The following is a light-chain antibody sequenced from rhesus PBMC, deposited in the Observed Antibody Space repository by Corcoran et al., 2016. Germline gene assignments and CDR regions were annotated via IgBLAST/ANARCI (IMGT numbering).Light chain of an antibody. V-gene: IGKV2-82*02. J-gene: IGKJ1*01. Sequence: DIVMIQTPLSLPVTLGEPASISCRSSQSLVYSDGETYLYWYLQRPGQSPQLLLYLVSKRASGVPDKVRGRGSGTDFTLKISMVEAEDVGVYYCMQALRSPWTFGQGTKVEIK. CDR2: LVS. CDR3: MQALRSPWT. CDR1: QSLVYSDGETY.